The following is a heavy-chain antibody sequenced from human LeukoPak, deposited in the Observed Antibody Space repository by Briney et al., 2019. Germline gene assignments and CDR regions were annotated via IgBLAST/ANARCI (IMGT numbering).Heavy chain of an antibody. J-gene: IGHJ4*02. D-gene: IGHD6-6*01. CDR1: GYTFTIYG. CDR2: ISAYNGNT. CDR3: ARDRSIAARPRSSPFDY. Sequence: ASVNVSCKASGYTFTIYGISWVRQAPGQGLEWMGWISAYNGNTNYAQKLQGRVTMTTDTSTSTAYMELRSLRSDDTAVYYCARDRSIAARPRSSPFDYWGQGTLVTVSS. V-gene: IGHV1-18*01.